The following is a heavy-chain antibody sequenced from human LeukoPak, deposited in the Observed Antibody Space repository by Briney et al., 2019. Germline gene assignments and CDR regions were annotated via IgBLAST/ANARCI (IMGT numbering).Heavy chain of an antibody. V-gene: IGHV4-34*01. J-gene: IGHJ4*02. Sequence: SETLSLTCAVYGGSFSDYYWSWIRQSPGKGLEWIGEINHSGSTNYNPSLKSRLIMSVDTSKNQFSLKLSSVTAADTAVYYCATEGSGFNKWGQGTLVTVSS. CDR1: GGSFSDYY. CDR2: INHSGST. D-gene: IGHD3-3*01. CDR3: ATEGSGFNK.